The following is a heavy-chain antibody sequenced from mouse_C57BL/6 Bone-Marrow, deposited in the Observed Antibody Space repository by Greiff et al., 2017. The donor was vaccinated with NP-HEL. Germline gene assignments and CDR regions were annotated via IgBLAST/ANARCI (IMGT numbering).Heavy chain of an antibody. D-gene: IGHD1-1*01. CDR1: GYTFTDYY. CDR3: ARRDYGSSSFAY. J-gene: IGHJ3*01. V-gene: IGHV1-19*01. Sequence: EVKLMESGPVLVKPGASVKMSCKASGYTFTDYYMNWVKQSHGKSLEWIGVINPYNGGTSYNQKFKGKATLTVDKSSSTAYMELNSLTSEDSAVYYCARRDYGSSSFAYWGQGTLVTVSA. CDR2: INPYNGGT.